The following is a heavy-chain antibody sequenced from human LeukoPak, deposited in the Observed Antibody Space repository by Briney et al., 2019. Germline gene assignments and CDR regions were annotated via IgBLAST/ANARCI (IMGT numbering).Heavy chain of an antibody. J-gene: IGHJ5*02. CDR2: INHSGST. V-gene: IGHV4-34*01. Sequence: SETLSLTCAVYGGSFSGYYWSWIRQPPGKGLEWIGEINHSGSTNYNPSLKSRVTISVDTSKNQFSLKLSSVTAADTAVYYCARVAGFRRFLDPWGQGTLVTVSS. CDR3: ARVAGFRRFLDP. D-gene: IGHD3-3*01. CDR1: GGSFSGYY.